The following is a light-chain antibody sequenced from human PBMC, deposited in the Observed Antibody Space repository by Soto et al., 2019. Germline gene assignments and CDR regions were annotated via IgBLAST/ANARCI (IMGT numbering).Light chain of an antibody. CDR2: DVS. V-gene: IGLV2-8*01. J-gene: IGLJ1*01. CDR3: SSYAGTYIV. Sequence: QSVLTQPPSASGSPGQSVTISCTGTSSDVGGYNYVSWYQQHPGKAPNLMIYDVSQRPSGVPDRFSGSKSGNTASLTVSGLQAEDEADYYCSSYAGTYIVFGTGTKVTVL. CDR1: SSDVGGYNY.